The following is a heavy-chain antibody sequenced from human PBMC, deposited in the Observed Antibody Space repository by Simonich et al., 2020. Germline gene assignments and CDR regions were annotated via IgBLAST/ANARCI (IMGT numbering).Heavy chain of an antibody. CDR2: INHSGST. J-gene: IGHJ4*02. V-gene: IGHV4-34*01. CDR1: GGSFSGYY. Sequence: QVQLQQWGAGLLKPSETLSLTCAVYGGSFSGYYWSWIGQPPGKGLEWMGEINHSGSTNYNPSLKSRVTISVDTSKNQFSLKLSSVTAADTAVYYCARHLQLGPFDYWGQGTLVTVSS. D-gene: IGHD1-1*01. CDR3: ARHLQLGPFDY.